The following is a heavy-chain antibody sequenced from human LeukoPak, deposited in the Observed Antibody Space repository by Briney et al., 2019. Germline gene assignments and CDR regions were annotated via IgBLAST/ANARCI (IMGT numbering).Heavy chain of an antibody. CDR2: ISWNSDTL. CDR3: AKDPHSFYSSSWYIDY. V-gene: IGHV3-9*01. J-gene: IGHJ4*02. Sequence: GRSLRLSCAASGFTFDDYAMHWVRQTPGKGLEWVSGISWNSDTLVYADSVKGRFTISRDNAKNSLYLQMNSLRAEDTALYFCAKDPHSFYSSSWYIDYWGQGTLVTVSS. D-gene: IGHD6-13*01. CDR1: GFTFDDYA.